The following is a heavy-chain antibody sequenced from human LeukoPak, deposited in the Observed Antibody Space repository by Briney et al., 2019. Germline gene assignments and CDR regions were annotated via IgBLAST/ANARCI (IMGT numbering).Heavy chain of an antibody. CDR3: AKLPIY. CDR1: GFSVCSHY. Sequence: GGSLRLSCAASGFSVCSHYMTWVRQAPGQGLEWVSVIYIDGSTYYPDSVEGRFTISRDNTKNTLYLQMNRLRPEDTAVYYCAKLPIYWGQGALVTVSS. J-gene: IGHJ4*02. D-gene: IGHD4-23*01. V-gene: IGHV3-66*02. CDR2: IYIDGST.